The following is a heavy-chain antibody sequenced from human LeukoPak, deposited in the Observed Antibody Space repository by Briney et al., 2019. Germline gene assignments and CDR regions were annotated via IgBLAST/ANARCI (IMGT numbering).Heavy chain of an antibody. CDR1: GFSVRNNH. CDR3: VRNLRYCSDGVCSP. J-gene: IGHJ4*02. V-gene: IGHV3-66*01. D-gene: IGHD2-8*01. Sequence: GGSLRLSCAASGFSVRNNHIYWVRQAPGKGLEWVSVIYNGGGTYYTDSVKGRFTISRDDSKDTVFLQMNSLRAEDTAVYFSVRNLRYCSDGVCSPWGQGTLVTVSS. CDR2: IYNGGGT.